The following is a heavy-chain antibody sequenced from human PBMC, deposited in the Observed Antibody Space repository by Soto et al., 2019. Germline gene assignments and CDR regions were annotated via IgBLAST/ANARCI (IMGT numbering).Heavy chain of an antibody. CDR3: ASSSWEPLPRFDS. D-gene: IGHD6-13*01. CDR1: GGAISSSNW. J-gene: IGHJ4*02. CDR2: IYHSGSP. V-gene: IGHV4-4*02. Sequence: QVQLQESGPGLVKPSGTLSLTCAVSGGAISSSNWWSWVRQPPGKGLEWIGEIYHSGSPNYNPSLKSRDNISVDKSKNPFSLKLSSVTAAATAVYYCASSSWEPLPRFDSWGQGTLVTVSS.